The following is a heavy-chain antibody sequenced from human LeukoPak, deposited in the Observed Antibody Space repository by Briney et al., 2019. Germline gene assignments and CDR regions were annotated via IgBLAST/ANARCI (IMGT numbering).Heavy chain of an antibody. CDR3: ARVVDTHFDY. D-gene: IGHD5-18*01. Sequence: GGSLRLSCAASGFTFSSYWMHWVRQAPGKGLVWVSRIKSDGSTTTYADSVKGRFTISRDNAKNTLYLQMNSLRAGDTAVYYCARVVDTHFDYWGQGTLVTVSS. V-gene: IGHV3-74*01. CDR2: IKSDGSTT. J-gene: IGHJ4*02. CDR1: GFTFSSYW.